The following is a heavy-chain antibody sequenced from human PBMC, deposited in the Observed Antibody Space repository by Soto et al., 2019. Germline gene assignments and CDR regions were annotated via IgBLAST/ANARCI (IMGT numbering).Heavy chain of an antibody. CDR1: RDTFNKYA. CDR2: IIPIFSSR. V-gene: IGHV1-69*01. J-gene: IGHJ6*02. CDR3: ARGETDLGV. Sequence: QVQLVQSGAEVKKPGSSVKVSCKTSRDTFNKYAFNWVRQAPGQGLEWMGWIIPIFSSRNYAEKFQGRVTITADDSTSTAYMELRSLRVEDTAVYYCARGETDLGVWGQGTTVIVSS.